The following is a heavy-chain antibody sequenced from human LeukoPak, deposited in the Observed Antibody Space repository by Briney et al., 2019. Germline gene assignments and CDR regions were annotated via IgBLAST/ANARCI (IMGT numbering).Heavy chain of an antibody. V-gene: IGHV4-59*01. CDR2: IYYSGST. J-gene: IGHJ4*02. CDR3: ARKGDILTGYYNHFDY. Sequence: SETLSLTCTVSGGSISSYYWSWIRQPPGKGLEWIGYIYYSGSTNYNPSLKSRVTISVDTSKNQFSLKLSSVTAADTAVYYRARKGDILTGYYNHFDYWGQGTLVTVSS. CDR1: GGSISSYY. D-gene: IGHD3-9*01.